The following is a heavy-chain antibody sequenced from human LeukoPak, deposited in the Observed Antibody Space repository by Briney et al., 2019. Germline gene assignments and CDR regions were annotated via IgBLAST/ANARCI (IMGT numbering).Heavy chain of an antibody. V-gene: IGHV3-21*04. Sequence: PGGSLRLSCAASGFTFSSYSMNWVRQAPGKGLEWVSFISSSSSYIYYADSMKGRFTISRDNSKNTLYLQMNSLRAEDTAVYYCAKTGLRVGATTPFDYWGQGTLVTVSS. CDR3: AKTGLRVGATTPFDY. D-gene: IGHD1-26*01. CDR1: GFTFSSYS. J-gene: IGHJ4*02. CDR2: ISSSSSYI.